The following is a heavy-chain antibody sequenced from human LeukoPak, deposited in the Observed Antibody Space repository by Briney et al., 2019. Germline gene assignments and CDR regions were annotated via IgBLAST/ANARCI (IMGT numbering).Heavy chain of an antibody. CDR3: AEVSGKQWPKSYFDY. V-gene: IGHV3-23*01. CDR2: ISGSGGST. CDR1: GFTFSSYA. Sequence: GGSLRLSCAASGFTFSSYAMSWVRQAPGKGLEWVSAISGSGGSTYYADSVKGRFTISRDNSKNTLYLQMNSLRAEDTAVYYCAEVSGKQWPKSYFDYWGQGTLVTVSS. J-gene: IGHJ4*02. D-gene: IGHD6-19*01.